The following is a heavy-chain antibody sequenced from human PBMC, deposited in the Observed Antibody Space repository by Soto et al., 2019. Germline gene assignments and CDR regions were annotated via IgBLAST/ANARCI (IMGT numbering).Heavy chain of an antibody. CDR2: IIPIFGTA. Sequence: QVQLVQSGAEVKKPGSSVKVSCKASGGTFSSYAISWVRQAPGQGLEWMGGIIPIFGTANYAQKLQGRVTMTTDTSTSTAYMELRSLRSDDTAVYYCARVETGTTRLIDYWGQGTLVTVSS. D-gene: IGHD1-7*01. V-gene: IGHV1-69*06. CDR3: ARVETGTTRLIDY. J-gene: IGHJ4*02. CDR1: GGTFSSYA.